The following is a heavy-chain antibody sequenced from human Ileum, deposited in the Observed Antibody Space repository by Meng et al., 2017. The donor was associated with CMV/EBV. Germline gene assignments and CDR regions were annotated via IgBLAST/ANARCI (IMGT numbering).Heavy chain of an antibody. CDR1: GFTFSNAW. CDR2: IRRTIDGGTT. CDR3: TTDVRWQDG. J-gene: IGHJ4*02. Sequence: SCLASGFTFSNAWMNWVRQAPGKGLEWVGRIRRTIDGGTTDYAAPVKGRFTFSRDDSKNTLYLQMNSLKTEDTAVYYCTTDVRWQDGWGQGTLVTVSS. V-gene: IGHV3-15*01.